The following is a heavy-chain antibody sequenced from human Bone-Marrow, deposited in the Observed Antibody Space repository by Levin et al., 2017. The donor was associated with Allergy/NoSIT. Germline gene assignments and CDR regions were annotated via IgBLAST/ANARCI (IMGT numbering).Heavy chain of an antibody. D-gene: IGHD1-7*01. CDR3: ARGADWNYGIPPNFDY. CDR1: GGSISSSTYY. Sequence: SETLSLTCTVSGGSISSSTYYWGWIRQPPGTGLEWIGSINYGGRTYYNPSLKSRVTISIDTSENQFSLKLSSVTAADTAVYYCARGADWNYGIPPNFDYWGQGALVTVSS. CDR2: INYGGRT. V-gene: IGHV4-39*07. J-gene: IGHJ4*02.